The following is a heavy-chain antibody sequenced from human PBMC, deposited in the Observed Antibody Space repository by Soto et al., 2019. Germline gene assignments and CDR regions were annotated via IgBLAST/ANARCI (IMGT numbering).Heavy chain of an antibody. Sequence: EVQLVESGGGLVKPGGSLRLSCAASGFTFSSYSMNWVRQAPGKGLEWVSSIISSSSYIYYADSVKGRFTISRDNAKNALYLQMNSLRAEDTAVYYCARHVNTVTTLWFDPWGQGTLVTVSS. CDR2: IISSSSYI. CDR3: ARHVNTVTTLWFDP. J-gene: IGHJ5*02. D-gene: IGHD4-17*01. V-gene: IGHV3-21*01. CDR1: GFTFSSYS.